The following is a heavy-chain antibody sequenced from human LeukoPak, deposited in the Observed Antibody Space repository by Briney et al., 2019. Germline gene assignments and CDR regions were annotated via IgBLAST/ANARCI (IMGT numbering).Heavy chain of an antibody. J-gene: IGHJ4*02. V-gene: IGHV4-59*08. Sequence: SETLSLTCTVSGGSISSYYWSWIRQPPGKGLEWIGYIYYTGSTNYNPSLKSRVTISVDTSKNQFSLNLTSVTAADTAVYYCARHEGGSGWFYFDYWGQGALVAVSS. CDR2: IYYTGST. CDR3: ARHEGGSGWFYFDY. CDR1: GGSISSYY. D-gene: IGHD6-13*01.